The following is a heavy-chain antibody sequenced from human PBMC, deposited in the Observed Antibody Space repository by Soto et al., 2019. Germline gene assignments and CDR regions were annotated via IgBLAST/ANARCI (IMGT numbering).Heavy chain of an antibody. CDR1: GFTFSSYA. CDR2: ISGSGGST. V-gene: IGHV3-23*01. J-gene: IGHJ3*02. CDR3: EKVVTNSSGYELPLMAFDI. Sequence: GGSLRLSCAASGFTFSSYAMSWVRQAPGKGLEWVSAISGSGGSTYYADSVKGRFTISRDNSKNTLYLQMNSLRAEDTAVYYCEKVVTNSSGYELPLMAFDIWGQGTMVTVSS. D-gene: IGHD3-22*01.